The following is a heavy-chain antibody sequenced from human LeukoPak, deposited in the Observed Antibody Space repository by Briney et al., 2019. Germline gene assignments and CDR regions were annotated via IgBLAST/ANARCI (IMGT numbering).Heavy chain of an antibody. Sequence: GGSLRLSCAASGFTVSSNYMSWVRQAPGKGLEWVSVIYSGGSTYYADSVKGRFTISRDNSKNTLYLQMNSLRAEDTAVYYCARDSVGGGGFILYYFDYWGQGTLVTVSS. V-gene: IGHV3-66*01. CDR3: ARDSVGGGGFILYYFDY. CDR1: GFTVSSNY. CDR2: IYSGGST. D-gene: IGHD2-15*01. J-gene: IGHJ4*02.